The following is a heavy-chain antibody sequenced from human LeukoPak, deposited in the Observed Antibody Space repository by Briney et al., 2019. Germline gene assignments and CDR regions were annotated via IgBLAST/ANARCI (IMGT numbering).Heavy chain of an antibody. V-gene: IGHV1-18*01. J-gene: IGHJ4*02. D-gene: IGHD3-22*01. CDR3: ARLQYYYDSSGYYYYFDY. CDR2: ISAYNGNT. Sequence: GASVKVSCKASGYTFTRYGISWVRQAPGQGLEWMGWISAYNGNTNYAQKLQGRVTMTTDTSTSTAYMELRSLRSDDTAVYYCARLQYYYDSSGYYYYFDYWGQGTLVTVSS. CDR1: GYTFTRYG.